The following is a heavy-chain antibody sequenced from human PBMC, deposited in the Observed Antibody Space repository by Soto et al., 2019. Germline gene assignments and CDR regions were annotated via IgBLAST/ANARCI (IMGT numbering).Heavy chain of an antibody. D-gene: IGHD1-26*01. CDR1: GDSTVYGSSISTGGDY. CDR3: ARSRVGASSPTYL. V-gene: IGHV4-31*03. Sequence: QVQLQESGPGVVKASQTLSLTCTVTGDSTVYGSSISTGGDYWGCTRPHPGRGMEWIGYIYYTGDTFYNTSLKSRITMSSDKSKNQFSLRMTSVTAMDTAVYYWARSRVGASSPTYLWGHGRPVTVSP. J-gene: IGHJ4*01. CDR2: IYYTGDT.